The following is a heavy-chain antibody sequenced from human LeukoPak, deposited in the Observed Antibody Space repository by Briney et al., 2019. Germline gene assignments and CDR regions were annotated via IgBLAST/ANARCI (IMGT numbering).Heavy chain of an antibody. CDR3: ARDRDDGGFEY. V-gene: IGHV3-7*01. Sequence: GGSLRLSCAASGFTFSNYWMNWVRQAPEKGLEWVANVKEDGRVKQYMDSMKGRFTISRDNAKNSLYLQMNSLRVEDTAVYYCARDRDDGGFEYWGQGTLVTVSS. CDR1: GFTFSNYW. CDR2: VKEDGRVK. J-gene: IGHJ4*02. D-gene: IGHD4-23*01.